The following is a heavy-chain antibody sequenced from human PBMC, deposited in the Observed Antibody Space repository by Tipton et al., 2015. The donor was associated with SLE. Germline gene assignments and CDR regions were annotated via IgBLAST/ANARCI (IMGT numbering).Heavy chain of an antibody. Sequence: SLRLSCAASGCRLVEYSMHWLRQPPGKGLEWVSGISWNSDYLGYVDSVKGRFTISRDNAKNSVYLQMNSLRPEETALYYCAKDITQWLLRGAFNIWGHGTMVTVSS. CDR2: ISWNSDYL. CDR1: GCRLVEYS. D-gene: IGHD5-12*01. J-gene: IGHJ3*02. CDR3: AKDITQWLLRGAFNI. V-gene: IGHV3-9*01.